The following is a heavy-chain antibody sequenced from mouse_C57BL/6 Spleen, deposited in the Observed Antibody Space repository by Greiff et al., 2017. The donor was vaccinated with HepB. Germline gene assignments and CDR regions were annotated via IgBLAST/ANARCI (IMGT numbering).Heavy chain of an antibody. D-gene: IGHD1-1*02. CDR3: ARYYAPYYFDY. CDR1: GYSITSGYY. CDR2: ISYDGSN. V-gene: IGHV3-6*01. Sequence: EVQLQESGPGLVKPSQSLSLTCSVTGYSITSGYYWNWIRQFPGNNLEWMGYISYDGSNNYNPSLKNRISITRDTSKNQFFLKLNSVTTEDTATYYCARYYAPYYFDYWGQGTTLTVSS. J-gene: IGHJ2*01.